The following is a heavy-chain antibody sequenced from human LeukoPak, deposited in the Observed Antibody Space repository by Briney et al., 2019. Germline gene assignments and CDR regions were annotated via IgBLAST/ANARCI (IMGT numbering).Heavy chain of an antibody. V-gene: IGHV4-59*12. CDR3: ARGYSTSWYVGFDY. D-gene: IGHD6-13*01. Sequence: LETLSLTCTVSGGSISSYYWSWIRQPPGKGLEWIGYIYYSGSTNYNPSLKSRVTMSVDTSKNQFSLKLSSVTAADTAVYYCARGYSTSWYVGFDYWGQGTLVTVSS. CDR1: GGSISSYY. J-gene: IGHJ4*02. CDR2: IYYSGST.